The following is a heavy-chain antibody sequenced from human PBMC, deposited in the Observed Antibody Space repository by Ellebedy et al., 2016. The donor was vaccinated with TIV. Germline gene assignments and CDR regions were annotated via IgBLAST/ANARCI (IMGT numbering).Heavy chain of an antibody. J-gene: IGHJ4*02. D-gene: IGHD1-26*01. CDR3: ARGSTAQESYWEY. V-gene: IGHV3-7*01. Sequence: GESLKISXAASGFTVSSNYMSWVRQAPGKGLEWVANVRQDENEIHYVGSVKGRFTISRDNAKNSLYLQMNSLRAEDTAVYYCARGSTAQESYWEYWGQGTLVTVSS. CDR2: VRQDENEI. CDR1: GFTVSSNY.